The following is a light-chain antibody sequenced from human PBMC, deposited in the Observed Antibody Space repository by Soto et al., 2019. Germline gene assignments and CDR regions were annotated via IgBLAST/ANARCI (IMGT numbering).Light chain of an antibody. Sequence: EIVMTQSPATLSVSPGERATLSCRASQSVRSNLAWYQQKPGQAPTLLIYGASTRTTDIPARFSGSGSGTAFTLTIGSLQTEDFAGYYCQHYINWPYTLGQGTKLEIK. CDR1: QSVRSN. J-gene: IGKJ2*01. CDR3: QHYINWPYT. CDR2: GAS. V-gene: IGKV3-15*01.